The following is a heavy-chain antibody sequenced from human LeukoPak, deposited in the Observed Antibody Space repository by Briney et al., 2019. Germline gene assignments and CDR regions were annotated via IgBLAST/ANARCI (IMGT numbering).Heavy chain of an antibody. CDR1: GHTLSSYA. D-gene: IGHD3-10*01. CDR2: INPNTGNP. Sequence: ASVKVSCKAFGHTLSSYAMTWVRQAPGQGLEWMGWINPNTGNPIYAQDFEGRFVFSLDTSVNTAYLQISSLKPEDSAVYYCAARGGPGSFDAFDIWGQGTMVTVSP. J-gene: IGHJ3*02. CDR3: AARGGPGSFDAFDI. V-gene: IGHV7-4-1*02.